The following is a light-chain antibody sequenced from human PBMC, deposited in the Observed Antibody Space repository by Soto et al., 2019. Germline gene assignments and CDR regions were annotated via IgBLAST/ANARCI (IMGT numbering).Light chain of an antibody. Sequence: DIVLTQSPATLSLSPGDRATLSCRASQSVSNNYLAWYQQKPGQAPRLLIYGASDRATGIPDRFSGSGAGTDFTLTISRLEAEDFAVYYCQQYGSSRTFGQGTKVDIK. CDR1: QSVSNNY. CDR3: QQYGSSRT. V-gene: IGKV3-20*01. J-gene: IGKJ1*01. CDR2: GAS.